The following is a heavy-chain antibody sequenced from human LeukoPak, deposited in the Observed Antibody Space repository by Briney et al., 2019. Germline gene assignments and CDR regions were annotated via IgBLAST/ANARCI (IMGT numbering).Heavy chain of an antibody. CDR2: IISSGGTT. CDR3: ARDRKTTVMGY. J-gene: IGHJ4*02. CDR1: GFTFSIYA. V-gene: IGHV3-23*01. Sequence: GGSLRLSCAASGFTFSIYAMSWVRQAPGKGLECVSTIISSGGTTYYADSVKGQFTISRDNSKDTLYLQMNSLRAEDTAVYYCARDRKTTVMGYWGQGTLVTVSS. D-gene: IGHD4-11*01.